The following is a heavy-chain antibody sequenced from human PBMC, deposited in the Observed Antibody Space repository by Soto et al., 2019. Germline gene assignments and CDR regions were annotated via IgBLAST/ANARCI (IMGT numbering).Heavy chain of an antibody. J-gene: IGHJ5*02. CDR1: GFTFSNYA. V-gene: IGHV3-30*04. Sequence: QVQLVESGGGVVQPGRSLRLSCAASGFTFSNYAMNWVRQAPGKGLEWLAIISYDEEHLDYADSVKGRFTISRDNSNNTLYLQMTSLSVDHTAVYFCSRELPPKVIRGVLFSLGQGTLVTVSS. CDR3: SRELPPKVIRGVLFS. CDR2: ISYDEEHL. D-gene: IGHD3-10*01.